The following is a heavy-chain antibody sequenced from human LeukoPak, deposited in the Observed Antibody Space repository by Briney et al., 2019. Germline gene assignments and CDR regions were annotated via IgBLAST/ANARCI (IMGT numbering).Heavy chain of an antibody. V-gene: IGHV1-69*13. CDR3: ARDYLKVVVAGTAPSAGHMDY. D-gene: IGHD2-15*01. Sequence: GASVKVSCKASGGTFSSYAISWVRQAPGQGLEWMGGIIPIFGTANYAQKFQGRVMITADESTSTVYMELSSLRSEDMAVYYCARDYLKVVVAGTAPSAGHMDYWGQGTLVTVSA. CDR2: IIPIFGTA. CDR1: GGTFSSYA. J-gene: IGHJ4*02.